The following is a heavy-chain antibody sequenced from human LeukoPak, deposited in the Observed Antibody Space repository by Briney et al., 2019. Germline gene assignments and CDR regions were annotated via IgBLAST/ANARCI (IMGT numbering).Heavy chain of an antibody. CDR3: ARDRERTYYYDSSGYNH. V-gene: IGHV7-4-1*02. Sequence: ASVKVSCKASGYTFTSYAMNWVRQAPGQGLEWMGWINTNTGNPTYAQGFTGRFVFSLDTSVSTAYLQISSLKAEDTAVYNCARDRERTYYYDSSGYNHWGQGTLVTVSS. CDR1: GYTFTSYA. J-gene: IGHJ5*02. D-gene: IGHD3-22*01. CDR2: INTNTGNP.